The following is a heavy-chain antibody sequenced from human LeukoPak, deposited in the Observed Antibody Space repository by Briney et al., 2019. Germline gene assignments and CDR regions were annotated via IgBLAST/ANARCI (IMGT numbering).Heavy chain of an antibody. CDR2: ISWNSGSI. Sequence: GGSLRLSCAASGFTFDDYAMHWVRQAPGRGLEWVSGISWNSGSIGYADSVKGRFTISRDNAKNSLYLQMNSLRAEDTALYYCAKASHCSSTSCSSYYFDYWGQGTLVTVSS. CDR1: GFTFDDYA. D-gene: IGHD2-2*01. CDR3: AKASHCSSTSCSSYYFDY. V-gene: IGHV3-9*01. J-gene: IGHJ4*02.